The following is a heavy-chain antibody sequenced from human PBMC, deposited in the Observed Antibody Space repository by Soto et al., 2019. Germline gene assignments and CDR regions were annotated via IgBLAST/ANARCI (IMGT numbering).Heavy chain of an antibody. J-gene: IGHJ4*02. D-gene: IGHD5-18*01. CDR3: AKDYDTAMEEYYCCY. Sequence: GGTLRLSCAASRFTFSSYGMHWVRQAPGKGLERVAVISYDGSNKYYADSVKGRFTISRDNSKNTLYQQMNSLRAEDTAVYYCAKDYDTAMEEYYCCYWGQGTLVTVSS. CDR2: ISYDGSNK. CDR1: RFTFSSYG. V-gene: IGHV3-30*18.